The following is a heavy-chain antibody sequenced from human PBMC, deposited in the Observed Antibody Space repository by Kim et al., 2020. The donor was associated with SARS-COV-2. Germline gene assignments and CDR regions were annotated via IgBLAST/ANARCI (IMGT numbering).Heavy chain of an antibody. Sequence: GGSLRLSCAASGFTFSSYGMHWVRQAPGKGLEWVAVIWYDGSNKYYADSVKGRFTISRDNSKNTLYLQMNSLRAEDTAVYYCAKAVYGSGSYWYYYYYYGMDVWGQGTTVTVSS. J-gene: IGHJ6*02. D-gene: IGHD3-10*01. CDR1: GFTFSSYG. V-gene: IGHV3-33*06. CDR3: AKAVYGSGSYWYYYYYYGMDV. CDR2: IWYDGSNK.